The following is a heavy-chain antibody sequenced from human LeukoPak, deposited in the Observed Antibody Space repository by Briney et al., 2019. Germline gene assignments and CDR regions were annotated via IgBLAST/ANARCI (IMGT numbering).Heavy chain of an antibody. CDR1: GVTLSTYA. Sequence: GGSLRLSCAASGVTLSTYAMSWARQAPGKGLEWVSGISSSGSGDNTYYADSVKGRFTISRGSSKNTLFLHMNSLRAEDTAVYYCAKTRPVIFSGCFQHWGQGTLVTVSS. D-gene: IGHD2-15*01. CDR2: ISSSGSGDNT. CDR3: AKTRPVIFSGCFQH. J-gene: IGHJ1*01. V-gene: IGHV3-23*01.